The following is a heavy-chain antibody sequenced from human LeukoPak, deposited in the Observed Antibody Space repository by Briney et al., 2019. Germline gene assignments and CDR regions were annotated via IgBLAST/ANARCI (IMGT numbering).Heavy chain of an antibody. CDR1: GFTFSNCD. J-gene: IGHJ4*02. CDR2: ISYAGSNK. D-gene: IGHD1-26*01. V-gene: IGHV3-30*03. CDR3: AARVGATTVDY. Sequence: PGGSLRLSCAASGFTFSNCDMHWVRQAPGKGLEWVAVISYAGSNKYYVDSVKGRFTISRDDSNNTLYVQMNSLRAEDTAVYYCAARVGATTVDYWGQGTLVTVSS.